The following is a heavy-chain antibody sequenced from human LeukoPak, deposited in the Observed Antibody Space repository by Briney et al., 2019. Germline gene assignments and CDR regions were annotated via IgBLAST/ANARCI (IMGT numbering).Heavy chain of an antibody. CDR2: ISAYNGNT. Sequence: AASVKVSCKASGYTFTSYGISWVRQAPGQGLEWMGWISAYNGNTNYAQKLQGRVTMTTDTSTSTAYMELRSLRSEDTAVYYCATDVRGAQTFDYWGQGTLVTVSS. J-gene: IGHJ4*02. V-gene: IGHV1-18*01. CDR1: GYTFTSYG. CDR3: ATDVRGAQTFDY. D-gene: IGHD3-16*01.